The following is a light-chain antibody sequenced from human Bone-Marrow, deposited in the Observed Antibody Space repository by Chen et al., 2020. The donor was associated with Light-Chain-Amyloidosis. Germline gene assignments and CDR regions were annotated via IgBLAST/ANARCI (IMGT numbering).Light chain of an antibody. Sequence: DIQMTQSPSSLSASVGDRVTITCRASQSISSNLNWYQHKPGKAPNILIYVASSLQTGVPSRFSGSGSGTDFTLTISSLQPEDFATYYCQQSYSTPITFGQGTRLEIK. V-gene: IGKV1-39*01. CDR1: QSISSN. CDR3: QQSYSTPIT. CDR2: VAS. J-gene: IGKJ5*01.